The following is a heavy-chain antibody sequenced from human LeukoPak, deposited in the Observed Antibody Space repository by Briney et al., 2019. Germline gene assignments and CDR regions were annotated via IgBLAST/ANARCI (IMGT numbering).Heavy chain of an antibody. V-gene: IGHV3-48*04. J-gene: IGHJ4*02. CDR3: ARNSGYSGYVSDY. CDR1: GFTFSSYS. D-gene: IGHD5-12*01. CDR2: ISSSSSTI. Sequence: PGGFLRLSCAASGFTFSSYSMNWVRQAPGKGLEWVSYISSSSSTIYYADSVKGRFTISRDNAKNSLYLQMNSLRAEDTAVYYCARNSGYSGYVSDYWGQGTLVTVSS.